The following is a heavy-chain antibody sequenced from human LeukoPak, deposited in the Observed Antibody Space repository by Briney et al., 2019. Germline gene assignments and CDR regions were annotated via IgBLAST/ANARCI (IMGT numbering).Heavy chain of an antibody. CDR2: ISYDGSNK. J-gene: IGHJ4*02. CDR3: AKDYAGATQDDY. Sequence: GGSLSLSCAASGFTFSSYGMHWVRQAPGKGLEWVAVISYDGSNKYYADSVKGRFTISRDNSKNTLYLQMNSLRAEDTAVYYCAKDYAGATQDDYWGQGTLVTVSS. D-gene: IGHD1-26*01. CDR1: GFTFSSYG. V-gene: IGHV3-30*18.